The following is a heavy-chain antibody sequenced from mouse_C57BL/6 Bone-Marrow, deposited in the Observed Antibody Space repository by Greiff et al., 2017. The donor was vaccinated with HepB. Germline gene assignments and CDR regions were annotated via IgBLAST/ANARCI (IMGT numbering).Heavy chain of an antibody. D-gene: IGHD1-2*01. CDR2: SRNKANDYTT. CDR3: ARDAGVTTAVEGMDY. CDR1: GFTFSDFY. V-gene: IGHV7-1*01. Sequence: EVHLVESGGGLVQSGRSLRLSCATSGFTFSDFYMEWVRQAPGKGLEWIAASRNKANDYTTEYSASVKGRFIVSRDTSQSILYLQMNALRAEDTAIYYCARDAGVTTAVEGMDYWGQGTSVTVSS. J-gene: IGHJ4*01.